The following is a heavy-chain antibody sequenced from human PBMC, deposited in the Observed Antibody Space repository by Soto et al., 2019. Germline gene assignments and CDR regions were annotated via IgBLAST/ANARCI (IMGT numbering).Heavy chain of an antibody. CDR3: ARVALDILTGYYTFDY. Sequence: ASVKVSCKASGGTFSSYTISWVRQAPGQGLEWMGRIIPILGIANYAQKFQGRVTITADKSTSTAYMELSSLRSEDTAVYYCARVALDILTGYYTFDYWGQGTLVTVSS. CDR2: IIPILGIA. V-gene: IGHV1-69*02. D-gene: IGHD3-9*01. CDR1: GGTFSSYT. J-gene: IGHJ4*02.